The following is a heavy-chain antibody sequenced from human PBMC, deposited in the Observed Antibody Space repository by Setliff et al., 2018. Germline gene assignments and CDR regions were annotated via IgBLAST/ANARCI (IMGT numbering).Heavy chain of an antibody. J-gene: IGHJ3*02. CDR1: GGSISTYY. D-gene: IGHD2-15*01. V-gene: IGHV4-59*01. CDR2: INYSGNS. CDR3: ARDTRVRDSSSVPSDTFDI. Sequence: SETLSLTCSVSGGSISTYYWSWIRQPPGKGLEWIGNINYSGNSDYIPSLKSRVTISVDTPKNQFSLKLSSVTAADTAVYYCARDTRVRDSSSVPSDTFDIWGRGTMVTVSS.